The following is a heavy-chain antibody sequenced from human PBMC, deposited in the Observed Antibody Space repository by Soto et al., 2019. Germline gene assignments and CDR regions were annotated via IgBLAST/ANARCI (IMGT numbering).Heavy chain of an antibody. D-gene: IGHD6-13*01. CDR2: MNPNSGNT. V-gene: IGHV1-8*01. CDR1: GYTFTSYD. CDR3: ARDPDASRWYWDY. J-gene: IGHJ4*01. Sequence: ASVKVSCKASGYTFTSYDINWVRQATGQGLEWMGWMNPNSGNTGYAQKFQGRVTMTRNTSISTAYMELSSLRSEDTAVYYCARDPDASRWYWDYWGHGTLVTVSS.